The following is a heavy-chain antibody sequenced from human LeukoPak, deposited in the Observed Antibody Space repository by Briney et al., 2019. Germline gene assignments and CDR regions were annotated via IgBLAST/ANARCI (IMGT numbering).Heavy chain of an antibody. Sequence: PGGSLRLSCAASGFTVSSNYMSWVRQAPGKGLEWVSVIYSGGSTYYADSVKGRFTISRDNSKNTLYLQMNSLRAEDTAVYYCASAGYSSSWYTGAASDYWGQGTLVTVSS. D-gene: IGHD6-13*01. CDR1: GFTVSSNY. V-gene: IGHV3-66*01. CDR3: ASAGYSSSWYTGAASDY. CDR2: IYSGGST. J-gene: IGHJ4*02.